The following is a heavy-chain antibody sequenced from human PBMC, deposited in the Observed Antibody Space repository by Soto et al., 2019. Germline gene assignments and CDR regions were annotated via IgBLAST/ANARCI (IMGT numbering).Heavy chain of an antibody. CDR1: GGSISSYY. CDR3: ARDLWGYCGADCFPLDV. Sequence: SETLSLTCTVSGGSISSYYWSWIRQPPGKGLEWIGYMYNTGSTIYNPSLKSRVTISVGTSKNQFSLKLNSVTAADTAVYYCARDLWGYCGADCFPLDVWGQGTTVTVS. V-gene: IGHV4-59*01. J-gene: IGHJ6*02. CDR2: MYNTGST. D-gene: IGHD2-21*02.